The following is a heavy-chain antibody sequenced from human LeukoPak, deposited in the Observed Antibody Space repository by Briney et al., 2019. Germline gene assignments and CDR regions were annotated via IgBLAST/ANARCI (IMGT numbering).Heavy chain of an antibody. D-gene: IGHD3-3*01. CDR2: IYTSGST. CDR1: GGSISSGSYY. CDR3: ARVPPYYDFENDY. Sequence: SETLSLTCTVSGGSISSGSYYWSWIRQPAGKGLEWIGRIYTSGSTNYNPSPKSRVTISVDTSKNQFSLKLSSVTAADTAVYYCARVPPYYDFENDYWGQGTLVTVSS. V-gene: IGHV4-61*02. J-gene: IGHJ4*02.